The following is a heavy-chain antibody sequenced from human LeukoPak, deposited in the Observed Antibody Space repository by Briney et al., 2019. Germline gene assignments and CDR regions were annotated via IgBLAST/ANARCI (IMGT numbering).Heavy chain of an antibody. J-gene: IGHJ2*01. V-gene: IGHV3-23*01. CDR1: GFTFSSYW. D-gene: IGHD5/OR15-5a*01. Sequence: GGSLRLSCAASGFTFSSYWMHWVRQAPGKGLEWVSTISGAGDNTNNADSVTGRFTISRDNSKNTLYLQMNSLRAEDTAVYYCAKDYSVSNWCFDLWGRGTLVTVSS. CDR2: ISGAGDNT. CDR3: AKDYSVSNWCFDL.